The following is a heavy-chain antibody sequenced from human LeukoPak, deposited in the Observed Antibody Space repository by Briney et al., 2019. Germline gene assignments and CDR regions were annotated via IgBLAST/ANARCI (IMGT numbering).Heavy chain of an antibody. J-gene: IGHJ3*02. CDR2: IGGNGGGT. Sequence: PGGSLRLSCAASGFTFSDFAMHWVRQAPGKGLEYVSVIGGNGGGTKYANSVKGRFTISRDNSKNTLYLQMGSLRTEDMGVYFCARGALPNDALDIWGQGTMVTVSS. D-gene: IGHD1-26*01. V-gene: IGHV3-64*01. CDR1: GFTFSDFA. CDR3: ARGALPNDALDI.